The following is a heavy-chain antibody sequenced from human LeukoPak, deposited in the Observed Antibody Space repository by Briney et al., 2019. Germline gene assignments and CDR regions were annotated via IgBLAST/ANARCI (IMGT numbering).Heavy chain of an antibody. D-gene: IGHD3-9*01. V-gene: IGHV3-11*01. Sequence: GGSLRLSCAASGFTFSDYNMNWVRQAPGKGLEWVSYITNGGSTIHHADSVKGRFTISRDNAKKTLYLQMDSLRAEDTAVYCCARSIGLTGGGVDVWGQGTTVTVSS. CDR1: GFTFSDYN. J-gene: IGHJ6*02. CDR2: ITNGGSTI. CDR3: ARSIGLTGGGVDV.